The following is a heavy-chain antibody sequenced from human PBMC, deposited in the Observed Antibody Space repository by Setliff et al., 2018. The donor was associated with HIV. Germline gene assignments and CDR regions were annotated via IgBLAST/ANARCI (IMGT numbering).Heavy chain of an antibody. CDR3: ARGMNAVRYFDWLDAFDI. CDR2: INPGNGNT. V-gene: IGHV1-3*01. J-gene: IGHJ3*02. CDR1: GYTFTEYT. Sequence: GASVKVSCKTSGYTFTEYTLHWVRQAPGQGPEWMGWINPGNGNTKYSQKFKNRVTMSSDISANLAFMELTSLRSEDTAFYCCARGMNAVRYFDWLDAFDIWGQGTMVTVSS. D-gene: IGHD3-9*01.